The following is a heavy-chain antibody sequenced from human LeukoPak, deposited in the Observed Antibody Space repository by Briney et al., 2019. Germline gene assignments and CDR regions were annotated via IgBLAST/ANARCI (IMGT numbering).Heavy chain of an antibody. CDR2: INPSGGST. CDR3: AREGVIAAAEPLKFDY. CDR1: GYTFTSYY. Sequence: ASVKVSCKASGYTFTSYYMHWVRQAPGQGLEWMGIINPSGGSTSYAQKFQGRVTMTRDTSTSTVYMELSSLRSEDTAVYYYAREGVIAAAEPLKFDYWGQGTLVTVSS. J-gene: IGHJ4*02. D-gene: IGHD6-13*01. V-gene: IGHV1-46*01.